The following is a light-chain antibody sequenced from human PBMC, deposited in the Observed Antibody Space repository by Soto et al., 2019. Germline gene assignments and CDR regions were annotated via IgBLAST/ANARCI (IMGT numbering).Light chain of an antibody. V-gene: IGKV3-15*01. CDR3: QQYNNWRPKLT. CDR2: GAS. J-gene: IGKJ4*01. CDR1: QSVSSN. Sequence: EIVMTQSPATLSVSPGERATLSCRASQSVSSNLAWYQQKPGQAPRLLIYGASTRATGIPARFSGSGSGTEFTLTISSLQSEYFAVYYCQQYNNWRPKLTFGGGTKVEIK.